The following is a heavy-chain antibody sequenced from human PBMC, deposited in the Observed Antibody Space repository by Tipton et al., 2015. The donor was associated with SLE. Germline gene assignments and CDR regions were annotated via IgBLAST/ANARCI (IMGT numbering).Heavy chain of an antibody. CDR2: IHTSGST. J-gene: IGHJ4*02. V-gene: IGHV4-61*02. D-gene: IGHD1-26*01. CDR3: ARRPWEPRSFDD. Sequence: TLSLTCTVSGGSISSGGYYWSWIRQPAGKGLEWIGRIHTSGSTNYSPSIQSRLTISVDTSKNQFTLKLSSVTAADTAVYYCARRPWEPRSFDDWGQGTLVTVSS. CDR1: GGSISSGGYY.